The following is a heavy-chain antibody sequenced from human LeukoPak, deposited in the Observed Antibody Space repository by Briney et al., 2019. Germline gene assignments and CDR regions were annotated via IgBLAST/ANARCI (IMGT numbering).Heavy chain of an antibody. D-gene: IGHD3-3*01. CDR1: GFTFSSYD. CDR2: FCGSGSKI. J-gene: IGHJ4*02. CDR3: ARGLRNTILGGDYY. Sequence: GGSLRLSCAASGFTFSSYDMKWLRQAPGKGLEWVSHFCGSGSKIGYADSVKGRFTISRDNAKNSLYLQMDSLRAEDTAVYYCARGLRNTILGGDYYWGEGTVVTVS. V-gene: IGHV3-48*03.